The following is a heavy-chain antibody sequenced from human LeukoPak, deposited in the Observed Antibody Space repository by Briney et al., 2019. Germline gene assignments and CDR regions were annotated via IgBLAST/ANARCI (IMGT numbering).Heavy chain of an antibody. J-gene: IGHJ6*02. CDR2: INPSGGST. V-gene: IGHV1-46*01. CDR3: ARDLWLSDLGGFYYYGMDV. D-gene: IGHD2-21*01. CDR1: GYTFTSYY. Sequence: ASVKVSCKASGYTFTSYYMHWVRQAPGQGLEWMGIINPSGGSTSYAQKFQGRVTMTRDTSTSTVYMELSSLRSEDTAVYYCARDLWLSDLGGFYYYGMDVWGQGTTVTVSS.